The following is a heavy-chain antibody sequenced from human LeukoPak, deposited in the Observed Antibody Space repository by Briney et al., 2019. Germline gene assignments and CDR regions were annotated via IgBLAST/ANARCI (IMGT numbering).Heavy chain of an antibody. J-gene: IGHJ4*02. V-gene: IGHV3-30*18. CDR1: GFTFSSYG. D-gene: IGHD6-19*01. CDR3: AKDKGGLYSSGWYEDY. CDR2: ISYDGSNK. Sequence: GGSLRLSCAASGFTFSSYGMHWVRQAPGKGLEWVAVISYDGSNKYYADSVKGRFTISRDNSKNTLYLQMNSLRAEETAVYYCAKDKGGLYSSGWYEDYWGQGTLVTVSS.